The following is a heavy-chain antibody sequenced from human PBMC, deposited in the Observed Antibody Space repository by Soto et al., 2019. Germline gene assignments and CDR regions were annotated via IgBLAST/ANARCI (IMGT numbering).Heavy chain of an antibody. CDR1: GYSFTSYW. CDR3: ASQSGGTAGTTPYYYYGMDV. D-gene: IGHD6-13*01. J-gene: IGHJ6*02. CDR2: IYPGDSDT. Sequence: GESLKISCKGSGYSFTSYWIGWVRQMPGKGLEWMGIIYPGDSDTRYSPSFQGQVTISADKSISTAYLQWSSLKASDTAMYYCASQSGGTAGTTPYYYYGMDVWGQGTTVTVSS. V-gene: IGHV5-51*01.